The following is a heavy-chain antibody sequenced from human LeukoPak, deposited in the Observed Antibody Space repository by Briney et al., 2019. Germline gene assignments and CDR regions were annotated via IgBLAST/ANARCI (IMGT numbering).Heavy chain of an antibody. CDR3: AAFGAGGYYFDY. CDR1: GYTFTGYY. V-gene: IGHV1-2*02. J-gene: IGHJ4*02. CDR2: INPNSGGT. D-gene: IGHD3-3*01. Sequence: ASVKVSCKASGYTFTGYYMHWVRQAPGQGLEWMGWINPNSGGTNYAQKFQGRVTMTRDTSISTAYMGLSRLRSDDTAVYYCAAFGAGGYYFDYWGQGTLVTVSS.